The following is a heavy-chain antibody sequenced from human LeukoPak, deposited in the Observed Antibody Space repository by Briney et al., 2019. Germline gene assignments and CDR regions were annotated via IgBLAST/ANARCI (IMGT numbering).Heavy chain of an antibody. Sequence: GGSLRLSCAASGFTVSSNYMSWVRQAPGKGLEWVSVIYGGGSTYYAASAKGRFTISRDNSKNTLYLQMNSLRAEDTAVYYCATQGGDYYDSSGYKQVAFDIWGQGTMVTVSS. J-gene: IGHJ3*02. V-gene: IGHV3-66*01. CDR2: IYGGGST. D-gene: IGHD3-22*01. CDR3: ATQGGDYYDSSGYKQVAFDI. CDR1: GFTVSSNY.